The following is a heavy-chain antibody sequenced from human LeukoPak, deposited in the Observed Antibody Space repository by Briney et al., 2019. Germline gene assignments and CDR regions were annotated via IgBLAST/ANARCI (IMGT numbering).Heavy chain of an antibody. CDR3: ARVGIVGAYFDY. D-gene: IGHD1-26*01. CDR1: GYSISSGYY. V-gene: IGHV4-38-2*02. J-gene: IGHJ4*02. Sequence: SETLSLTCTVSGYSISSGYYWGWIRQPPGKGLEWIGSIYHSGSTYYNPSLKSRVTISVDTSKNQFPLKLSSVTAADTAVYYCARVGIVGAYFDYWGQGTLVTVSS. CDR2: IYHSGST.